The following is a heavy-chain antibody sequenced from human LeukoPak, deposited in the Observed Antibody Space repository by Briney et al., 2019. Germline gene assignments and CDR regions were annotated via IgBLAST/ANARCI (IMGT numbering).Heavy chain of an antibody. Sequence: SETLSLTCTVSGGSISSSSYYWGWIRQPPGKGLEWIGGMYYSGSTYYNPWLKSRVTISVDTSKNQFSLKLSSVTAADTAVYYCARLTEYSSSSGWYYYYYMDVWGKGTTVTVSS. CDR1: GGSISSSSYY. CDR3: ARLTEYSSSSGWYYYYYMDV. D-gene: IGHD6-6*01. V-gene: IGHV4-39*01. J-gene: IGHJ6*03. CDR2: MYYSGST.